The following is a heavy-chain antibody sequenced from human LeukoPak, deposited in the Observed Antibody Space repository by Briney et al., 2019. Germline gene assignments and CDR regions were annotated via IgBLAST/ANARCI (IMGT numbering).Heavy chain of an antibody. J-gene: IGHJ4*02. CDR1: GFTFDDYA. CDR2: ISWNSGSI. Sequence: PGGSLRLSCAASGFTFDDYAMHWVRHAPGKGLEWVSGISWNSGSIGYADSVKGRFTISRDNAKNSLYLQMNSLRAEDTALYYCAKGGYPDSGLDYWGQGTLVTVSS. D-gene: IGHD1-26*01. V-gene: IGHV3-9*01. CDR3: AKGGYPDSGLDY.